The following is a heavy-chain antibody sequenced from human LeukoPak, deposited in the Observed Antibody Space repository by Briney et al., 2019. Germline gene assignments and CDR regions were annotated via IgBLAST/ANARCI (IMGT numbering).Heavy chain of an antibody. CDR3: VRGYSFGPYGMDV. CDR1: GFPFSSYA. J-gene: IGHJ6*02. CDR2: ISDSGGST. Sequence: GGSLRLSCSASGFPFSSYAMLWVRQAPGKGLEYVSAISDSGGSTYYADSVKGRFTISRDNSKNTLYLQMSSLRAEDTAVYFCVRGYSFGPYGMDVWGQGATVTVSS. V-gene: IGHV3-64D*09. D-gene: IGHD2-15*01.